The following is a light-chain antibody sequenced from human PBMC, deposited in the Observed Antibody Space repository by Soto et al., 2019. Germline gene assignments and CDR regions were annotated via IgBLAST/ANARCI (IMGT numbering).Light chain of an antibody. Sequence: QPVLTQPPSVSGAPGQRVTISCSGGGSNIGAGYDVHWYQQLPEAAPQLLIYGNNIRPSGVPDRFSGSKSGTSASLAITGLQADDEADYYCHSYDRSLSGSVFGGGTKLTVL. CDR1: GSNIGAGYD. J-gene: IGLJ3*02. CDR2: GNN. CDR3: HSYDRSLSGSV. V-gene: IGLV1-40*01.